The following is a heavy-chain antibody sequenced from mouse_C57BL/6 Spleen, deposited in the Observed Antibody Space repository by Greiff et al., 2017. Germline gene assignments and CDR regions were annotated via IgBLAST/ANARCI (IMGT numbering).Heavy chain of an antibody. CDR3: ARRRDLYYSNGYFDV. CDR2: IYWDDDK. V-gene: IGHV8-12*01. Sequence: QVTLKESGPGILQSSQTLSLTCSFSGFSLSTSGMGVSWIRQPSGKGLEWLAHIYWDDDKRYNPSLKSRLTISKDTSRNQVFLKITSVDTADTATYYCARRRDLYYSNGYFDVWGTGTTVTVSS. CDR1: GFSLSTSGMG. D-gene: IGHD2-5*01. J-gene: IGHJ1*03.